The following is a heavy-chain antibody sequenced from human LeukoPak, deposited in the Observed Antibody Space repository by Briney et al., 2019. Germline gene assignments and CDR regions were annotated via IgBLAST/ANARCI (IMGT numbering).Heavy chain of an antibody. J-gene: IGHJ4*02. CDR1: GFSLSASGVG. CDR3: AHRQVLVAFDF. D-gene: IGHD2-8*01. CDR2: IYWNDDK. Sequence: SGPTLVNPTQTLTLTCTFSGFSLSASGVGVGWIRQPPGQALEWLALIYWNDDKRYSPSLKSRLTITKDTSKNQVVLTMTNMDPVDTATYYCAHRQVLVAFDFWGQGTLVTVSS. V-gene: IGHV2-5*01.